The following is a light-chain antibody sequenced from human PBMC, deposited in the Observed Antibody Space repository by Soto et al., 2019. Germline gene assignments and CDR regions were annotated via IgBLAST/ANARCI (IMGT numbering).Light chain of an antibody. V-gene: IGLV2-14*01. Sequence: QSVLTQPASVSGSPGQSITISCTGTSSDVGGYNYVSWYQQHPGKAPKLMIYDVSNWPSGVSNRFSGSKSGNTASLTISRLQAEDEADYYCSSYTNSSPFVFGTGTKVTVL. CDR2: DVS. CDR1: SSDVGGYNY. CDR3: SSYTNSSPFV. J-gene: IGLJ1*01.